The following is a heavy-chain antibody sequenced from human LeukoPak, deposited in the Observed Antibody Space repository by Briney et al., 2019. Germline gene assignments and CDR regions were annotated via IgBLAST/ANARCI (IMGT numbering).Heavy chain of an antibody. D-gene: IGHD3-16*01. J-gene: IGHJ5*02. Sequence: SETLSLTCTVSGGSISSYYWSWIRQPPGKGLEWIAYIYYSGSTNYNPSLKSRITISVDTSKNHFSLKLSSVTAADTAVYYCARIIPSFGGARPNWFDPWGQGTLVTVSS. CDR2: IYYSGST. CDR3: ARIIPSFGGARPNWFDP. CDR1: GGSISSYY. V-gene: IGHV4-59*08.